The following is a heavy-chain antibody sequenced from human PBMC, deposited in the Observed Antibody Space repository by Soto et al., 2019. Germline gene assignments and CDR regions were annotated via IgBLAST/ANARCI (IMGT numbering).Heavy chain of an antibody. V-gene: IGHV4-31*02. CDR2: ISYSGST. D-gene: IGHD6-19*01. Sequence: SETLSLTCSVSGGSIISGGYYWSWIRQHPGKGLEWIGYISYSGSTSFHPSLKSRVAISIGTAENQFSLRLTSVTAADTAVYYCARAPYSSAWPDSWGQGTLVTVSS. J-gene: IGHJ4*02. CDR1: GGSIISGGYY. CDR3: ARAPYSSAWPDS.